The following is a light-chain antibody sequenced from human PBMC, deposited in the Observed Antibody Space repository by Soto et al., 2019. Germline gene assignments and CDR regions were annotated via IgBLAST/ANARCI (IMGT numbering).Light chain of an antibody. V-gene: IGLV2-8*01. CDR3: SSYAGSNNPVV. Sequence: QSVLTQPPSASGSPGQSVTIYCTGTSSDVGGYNYVSWYQQHPGKAPKLMIYEVSKRPSGVPDRFSGSKSGNTASLTVSGLQAEDEADYYCSSYAGSNNPVVFGGGTQLTVL. J-gene: IGLJ2*01. CDR2: EVS. CDR1: SSDVGGYNY.